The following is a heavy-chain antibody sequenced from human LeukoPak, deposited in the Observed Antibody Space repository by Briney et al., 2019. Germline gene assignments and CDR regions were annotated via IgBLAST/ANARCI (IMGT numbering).Heavy chain of an antibody. CDR2: IYYSGST. CDR3: AREAAKTVDY. V-gene: IGHV4-39*07. Sequence: SETLSLTCTVSGGSISSSSYYWGWIRQPPGRGLEWIGSIYYSGSTYYNPSLKSRVTISVDTSKNQFSLKLSSVTAADTAMYYCAREAAKTVDYWGQGTLVTVSS. CDR1: GGSISSSSYY. J-gene: IGHJ4*02. D-gene: IGHD2-15*01.